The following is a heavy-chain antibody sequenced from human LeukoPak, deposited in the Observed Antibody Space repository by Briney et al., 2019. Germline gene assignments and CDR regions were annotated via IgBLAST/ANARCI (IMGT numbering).Heavy chain of an antibody. Sequence: RGSLRLSCVASGFTFSSHAMHWVRQPPGKGLGGVAVIAYDASNEYYADSVKGRFTISRDNSKNTLYLQMNSLRTEDTAMYYCVGEVGPRQMNYWGQGTLVTVSS. J-gene: IGHJ4*02. CDR2: IAYDASNE. CDR3: VGEVGPRQMNY. D-gene: IGHD1-26*01. CDR1: GFTFSSHA. V-gene: IGHV3-30-3*01.